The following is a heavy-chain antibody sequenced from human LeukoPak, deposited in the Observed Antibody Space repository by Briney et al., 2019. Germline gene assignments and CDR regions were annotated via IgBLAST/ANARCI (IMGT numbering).Heavy chain of an antibody. Sequence: ASLKVSCKASGYTFTTYAISWVRQAPGQGLEWMGWIGAYNGNTNYAQKLQGRVTMTTDTSTSTAYMELRSLRSDDTAVYYCARLDGGYFDYWGQGTLVTVSS. CDR2: IGAYNGNT. CDR3: ARLDGGYFDY. V-gene: IGHV1-18*01. J-gene: IGHJ4*02. D-gene: IGHD3-16*01. CDR1: GYTFTTYA.